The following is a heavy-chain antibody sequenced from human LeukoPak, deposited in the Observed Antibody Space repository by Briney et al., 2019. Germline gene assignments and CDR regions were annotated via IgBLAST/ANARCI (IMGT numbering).Heavy chain of an antibody. D-gene: IGHD3-3*01. Sequence: GGSLRLSCAASGFTFSSYWMHWVRQAPGKGLVWVSRINSDGSSTSYADSVKGRFTISRDNAKNTLYLQMNSLRAADTAVYYCATGSSAYYDFWSGSYYFGYWGQGTLVTVSS. CDR2: INSDGSST. CDR3: ATGSSAYYDFWSGSYYFGY. J-gene: IGHJ4*02. CDR1: GFTFSSYW. V-gene: IGHV3-74*01.